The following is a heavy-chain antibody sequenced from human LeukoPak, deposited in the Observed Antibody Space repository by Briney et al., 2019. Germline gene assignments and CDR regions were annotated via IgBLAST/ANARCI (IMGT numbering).Heavy chain of an antibody. CDR2: ISGSGGST. CDR1: GFTFSSYA. V-gene: IGHV3-23*01. CDR3: AKGDYYDSSGHDAFDI. J-gene: IGHJ3*02. Sequence: GGSLRLSCAASGFTFSSYAMSWVRQAPGKGLEWVSAISGSGGSTYYADSVEGRFTISRDNSKNTLYLQMNSLRAEDTAVYYCAKGDYYDSSGHDAFDIWGQGTMVTVSS. D-gene: IGHD3-22*01.